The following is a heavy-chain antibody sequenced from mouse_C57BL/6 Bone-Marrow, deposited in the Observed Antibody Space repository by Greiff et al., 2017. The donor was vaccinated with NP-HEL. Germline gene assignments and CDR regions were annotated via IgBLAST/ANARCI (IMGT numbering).Heavy chain of an antibody. CDR1: GYTFTSYW. J-gene: IGHJ3*01. CDR3: ASSKTAQATWFAY. Sequence: QVQLQQSGAELVKPGASVKLSCKASGYTFTSYWMQWVKQRPGQGLEWIGEIDPSDSYTNYNKKFKGKATLTVDTSSSTAYMQLSSLTSEDSAVYYCASSKTAQATWFAYWGQGTLVTVSA. V-gene: IGHV1-50*01. CDR2: IDPSDSYT. D-gene: IGHD3-2*02.